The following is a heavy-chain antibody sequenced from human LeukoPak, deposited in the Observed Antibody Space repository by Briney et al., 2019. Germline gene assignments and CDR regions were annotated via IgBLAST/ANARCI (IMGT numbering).Heavy chain of an antibody. J-gene: IGHJ4*02. CDR3: AISIRCSSTSCYDY. V-gene: IGHV1-24*01. Sequence: ASVKVSCKVSGYTLTELSMHWVRQAPGKGLEWMGGFDPEDGETIYAQKFQGRVTMTEDTSTDTAYMELSSLRSDDTAVYYCAISIRCSSTSCYDYWGQGTLVTVSS. D-gene: IGHD2-2*01. CDR2: FDPEDGET. CDR1: GYTLTELS.